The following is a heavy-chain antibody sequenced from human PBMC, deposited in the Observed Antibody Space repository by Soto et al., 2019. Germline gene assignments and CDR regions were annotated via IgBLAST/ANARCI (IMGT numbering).Heavy chain of an antibody. Sequence: SETLSLTCAVSGSSISDAYYWGWIRQPPGKGLEWIGSVSHSGSSYYNPSLKSRVTISMDTSKNQSSLKLTSVTAADTAVYYCARALVVVINNYFDYWGQGALVTVSS. CDR3: ARALVVVINNYFDY. CDR2: VSHSGSS. CDR1: GSSISDAYY. D-gene: IGHD3-22*01. J-gene: IGHJ4*02. V-gene: IGHV4-38-2*01.